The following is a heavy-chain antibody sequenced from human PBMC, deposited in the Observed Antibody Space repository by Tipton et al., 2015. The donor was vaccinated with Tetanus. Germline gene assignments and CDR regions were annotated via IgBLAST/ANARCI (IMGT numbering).Heavy chain of an antibody. V-gene: IGHV3-53*01. CDR3: ARDDINY. Sequence: SLRLSCAASGFNVRANYLTWVRQTPGKGLEWVSSIYHDDTTYYGDSVKGRFTISRDNSKNTMYLQMDSLTTEDTAVYYCARDDINYWGQGAQVTVSS. CDR2: IYHDDTT. CDR1: GFNVRANY. J-gene: IGHJ4*02.